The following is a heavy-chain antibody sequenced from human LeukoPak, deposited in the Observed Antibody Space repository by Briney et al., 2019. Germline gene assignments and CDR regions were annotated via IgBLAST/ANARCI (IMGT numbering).Heavy chain of an antibody. CDR2: AFDSGST. Sequence: SETLSLTCTVSGGSISGYLWSWIRQPAGKGLEWVGRAFDSGSTSYNPSLESRVTISVDTSKNQFSLKLSSVTAADTAVYYCARLRFGELKKRNWFDPWGQGTLVTVSS. D-gene: IGHD3-10*01. J-gene: IGHJ5*02. CDR1: GGSISGYL. CDR3: ARLRFGELKKRNWFDP. V-gene: IGHV4-4*07.